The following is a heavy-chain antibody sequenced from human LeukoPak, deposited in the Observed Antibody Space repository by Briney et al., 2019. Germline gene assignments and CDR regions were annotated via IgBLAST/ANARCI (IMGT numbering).Heavy chain of an antibody. D-gene: IGHD3-9*01. CDR2: INGDGRNI. Sequence: GRSLRLSCVASGFTFSSYWMHWVRQDPRKGLVWVSRINGDGRNINYADSVRGRFTISRDNAKNTLYLQMNTLRVEDTAAYYCTRDLMDYDVSTGLHHYYMDVWGQGTTVTVSS. J-gene: IGHJ6*02. V-gene: IGHV3-74*01. CDR1: GFTFSSYW. CDR3: TRDLMDYDVSTGLHHYYMDV.